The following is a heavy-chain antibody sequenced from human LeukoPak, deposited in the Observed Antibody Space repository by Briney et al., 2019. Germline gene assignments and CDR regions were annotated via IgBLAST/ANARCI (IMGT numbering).Heavy chain of an antibody. J-gene: IGHJ5*02. D-gene: IGHD4-17*01. Sequence: QSGGSLRLSCAASGFTVSSNYMSWVRQAPGKGLEWVSVIYSGGSTYYADSVKGRFTISRDNSKNTLYLQMNSLRAEDTAVYYCARYIISGDSVFDDWLDPWGQGTLVTVSS. CDR2: IYSGGST. CDR3: ARYIISGDSVFDDWLDP. CDR1: GFTVSSNY. V-gene: IGHV3-66*01.